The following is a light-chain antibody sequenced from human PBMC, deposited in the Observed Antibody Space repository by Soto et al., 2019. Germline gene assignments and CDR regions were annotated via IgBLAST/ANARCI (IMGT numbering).Light chain of an antibody. CDR1: QTVNNW. Sequence: DIPMTQSPSTLSASVGDRVTITCRASQTVNNWVAWYQQKPGKAPKFLIYDASVLESGVPSRFSGSGSGTEFTLTISSQQPDDFATYYCQRYNSNSRTFGQGTNVEMK. V-gene: IGKV1-5*01. CDR2: DAS. J-gene: IGKJ1*01. CDR3: QRYNSNSRT.